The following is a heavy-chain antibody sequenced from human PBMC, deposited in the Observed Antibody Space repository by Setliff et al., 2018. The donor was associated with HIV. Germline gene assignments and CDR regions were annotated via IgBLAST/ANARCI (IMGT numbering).Heavy chain of an antibody. CDR3: ARGSIGLGSYRNAYYFDF. CDR1: GEPFSGYY. D-gene: IGHD1-26*01. J-gene: IGHJ4*02. Sequence: SETLSLTCTVYGEPFSGYYWTWIRQSPGKGLEWIGEINHSGSTKHNPSLKSRVTISIDTSENQFSLKATSVTAADTAVYYCARGSIGLGSYRNAYYFDFWGQGVLVTVSS. CDR2: INHSGST. V-gene: IGHV4-34*01.